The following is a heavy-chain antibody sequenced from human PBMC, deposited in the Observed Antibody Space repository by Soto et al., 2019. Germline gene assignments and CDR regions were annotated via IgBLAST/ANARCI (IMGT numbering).Heavy chain of an antibody. CDR1: GFTFSSYA. V-gene: IGHV3-23*01. D-gene: IGHD3-3*01. Sequence: PGGSLRLSCAASGFTFSSYAMSWVRQAPGKGLEWVSAISGSGGSTYYADSVKGRFTISRDNSKNTLYLQMNSLIAEDTAVYYCAKFFTQRGYFDYWGQGTLVTVSS. J-gene: IGHJ4*02. CDR2: ISGSGGST. CDR3: AKFFTQRGYFDY.